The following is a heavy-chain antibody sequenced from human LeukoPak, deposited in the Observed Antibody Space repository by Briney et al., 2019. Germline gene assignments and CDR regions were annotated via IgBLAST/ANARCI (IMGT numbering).Heavy chain of an antibody. D-gene: IGHD3-10*01. V-gene: IGHV4-34*01. CDR1: GGSFSGYY. CDR2: INHSGST. J-gene: IGHJ5*02. Sequence: SETLSLTCAVYGGSFSGYYWSWIRQPPGKGREWIGEINHSGSTNYNPSLKRRATISVDTSKNQFSLKLSSVAAADTAVYYCAMLPYYYGSGRGNWFDPWGQGTLVTVSS. CDR3: AMLPYYYGSGRGNWFDP.